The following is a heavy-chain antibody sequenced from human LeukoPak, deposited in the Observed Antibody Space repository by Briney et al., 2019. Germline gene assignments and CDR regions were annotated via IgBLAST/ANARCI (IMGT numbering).Heavy chain of an antibody. D-gene: IGHD3-10*01. CDR2: IGRGGRAK. CDR3: ARASGPFDF. J-gene: IGHJ4*02. V-gene: IGHV3-33*08. CDR1: GFTFSSHG. Sequence: PGGSLRLSCAASGFTFSSHGMHWVRQAPGKGLEWVAVIGRGGRAKYYADSVKGRFTISRDNSKNTLYLQMNSLRAEDTAVYYCARASGPFDFWGQGTLVTVSS.